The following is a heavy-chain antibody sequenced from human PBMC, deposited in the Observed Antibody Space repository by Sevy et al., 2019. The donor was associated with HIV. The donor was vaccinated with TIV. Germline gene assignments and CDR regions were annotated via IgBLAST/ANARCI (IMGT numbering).Heavy chain of an antibody. CDR2: IKRDGSEK. J-gene: IGHJ6*02. D-gene: IGHD2-2*01. CDR3: ARDCNSASCLWGLDV. V-gene: IGHV3-7*03. Sequence: GGSLRLSCVASGFTFSTHAMTWVRQAPGKGLEWVANIKRDGSEKYYVASVKGRFTISRDNAKNSLYMQMNSLRAEDTAVYYCARDCNSASCLWGLDVWGQGTTVTVSS. CDR1: GFTFSTHA.